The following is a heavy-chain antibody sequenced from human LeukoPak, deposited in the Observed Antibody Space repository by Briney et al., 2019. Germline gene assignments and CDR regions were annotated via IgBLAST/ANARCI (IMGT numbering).Heavy chain of an antibody. Sequence: SETLSLTCAVYGGSFSGYYWSRIRQPPGKGLEWIGEINHSGSTNYNPSLKSRVTISVDTSKNQFSLKLSSVTAADTAVYCCARGFSPRRLYIAAASYYFDYWGQGTLVTVSS. J-gene: IGHJ4*02. V-gene: IGHV4-34*01. D-gene: IGHD6-13*01. CDR3: ARGFSPRRLYIAAASYYFDY. CDR1: GGSFSGYY. CDR2: INHSGST.